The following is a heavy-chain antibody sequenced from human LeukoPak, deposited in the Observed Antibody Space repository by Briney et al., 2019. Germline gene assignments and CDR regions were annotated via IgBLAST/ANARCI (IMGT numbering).Heavy chain of an antibody. CDR1: GFTLCSTG. V-gene: IGHV3-30*02. D-gene: IGHD6-19*01. J-gene: IGHJ6*03. CDR2: IRYDGSNK. Sequence: QPGGSLRLLCAASGFTLCSTGMHCVRQAPGKGLEWVAFIRYDGSNKYYADSVKGRFTIFRDNSKNTLYLQMNSLRAEDTAVYYFVKVAQWPYYYTDVWSKGTTVTVSS. CDR3: VKVAQWPYYYTDV.